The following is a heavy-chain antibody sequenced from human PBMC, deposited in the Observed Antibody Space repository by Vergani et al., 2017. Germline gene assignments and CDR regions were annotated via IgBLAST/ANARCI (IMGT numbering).Heavy chain of an antibody. CDR3: ARKKYYDSKDYYQVEPFDY. CDR1: GFSFSTYS. Sequence: DVQLQESGGGLVKPGGSLGVSCAASGFSFSTYSLNWVRQAPGKGLEWVSSISGRSNYIYYADSLKGRFTISRDNSKNSVYLQMNSLRAEDTAIYYCARKKYYDSKDYYQVEPFDYWGQGTLVTVSS. V-gene: IGHV3-21*06. CDR2: ISGRSNYI. J-gene: IGHJ4*02. D-gene: IGHD3-22*01.